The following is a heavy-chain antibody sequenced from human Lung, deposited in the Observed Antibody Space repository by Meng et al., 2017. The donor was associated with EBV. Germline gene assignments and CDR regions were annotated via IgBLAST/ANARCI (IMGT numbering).Heavy chain of an antibody. D-gene: IGHD5-18*01. CDR2: ISGSGGST. Sequence: QLLEXXXGLVQPGXSLSLSXSASGFTFSSYAMSWVRQAPGKGLEWVSAISGSGGSTYYADSVKGRFTISRDNSKNTLYLQMNSLRAEDTAVYYCAKDPVGYSYGSVGDFDYWGQGTLVTVSS. CDR1: GFTFSSYA. V-gene: IGHV3-23*01. CDR3: AKDPVGYSYGSVGDFDY. J-gene: IGHJ4*02.